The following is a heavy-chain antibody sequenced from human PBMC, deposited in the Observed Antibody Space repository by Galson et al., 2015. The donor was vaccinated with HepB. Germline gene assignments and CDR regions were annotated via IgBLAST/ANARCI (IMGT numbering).Heavy chain of an antibody. V-gene: IGHV3-53*01. D-gene: IGHD5-18*01. Sequence: SLRLSCAASGFTVSSNYMSWVRQAPGKGLEWVSVVYSGGSTYYADSVKGRFTISRDNSKNTLYLQMNSLRAEDTAVYYCARDLVTAMVHYYYYYGMDVWGQGTTVTVSS. CDR2: VYSGGST. CDR1: GFTVSSNY. J-gene: IGHJ6*02. CDR3: ARDLVTAMVHYYYYYGMDV.